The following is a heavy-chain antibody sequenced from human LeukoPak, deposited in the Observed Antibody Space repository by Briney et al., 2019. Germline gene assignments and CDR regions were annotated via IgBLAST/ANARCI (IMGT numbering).Heavy chain of an antibody. D-gene: IGHD2-15*01. V-gene: IGHV3-15*01. J-gene: IGHJ4*02. Sequence: GGSLRLSCAASGFTFSNAWMSWVRQTPGKGLEWVGRIKSKSDGGTTDYAAPVKGRFTISRDDSKNTLYLQMNSLRAEDTAVYSCARTRVSGGTFYHPFDYWGQGTLVTVSS. CDR3: ARTRVSGGTFYHPFDY. CDR2: IKSKSDGGTT. CDR1: GFTFSNAW.